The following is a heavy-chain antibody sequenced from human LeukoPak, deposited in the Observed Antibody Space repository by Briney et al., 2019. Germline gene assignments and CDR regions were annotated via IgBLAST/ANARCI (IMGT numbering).Heavy chain of an antibody. D-gene: IGHD6-19*01. Sequence: SETLSLTCTVYGGSFSGYYWSWIRQPPGKGLEWIGEINHSGSTNYNPSLKSRVTISVDTSKNQFSLKLSSVTAADTAIYYCARAVSGRFDYWGQGTLVTVSS. CDR1: GGSFSGYY. CDR3: ARAVSGRFDY. J-gene: IGHJ4*02. CDR2: INHSGST. V-gene: IGHV4-34*01.